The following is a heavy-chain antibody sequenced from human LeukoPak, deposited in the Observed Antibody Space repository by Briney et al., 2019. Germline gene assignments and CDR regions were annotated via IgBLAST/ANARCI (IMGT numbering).Heavy chain of an antibody. CDR3: AHRPGVRGLLNYFDY. CDR1: GFSLSTSGVG. D-gene: IGHD3-10*01. CDR2: VYWDDDK. V-gene: IGHV2-5*02. J-gene: IGHJ4*02. Sequence: SGPTLVKPTQTLTLTCTFSGFSLSTSGVGVGWVRQPPGKALEWLALVYWDDDKRYSPSLKSRLTITKDTSKNQVVLTMTNMDPVDTATYYCAHRPGVRGLLNYFDYWGQGTLVTVSS.